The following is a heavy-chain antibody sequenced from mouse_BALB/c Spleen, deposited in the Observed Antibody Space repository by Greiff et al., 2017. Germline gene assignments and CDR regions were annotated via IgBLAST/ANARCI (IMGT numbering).Heavy chain of an antibody. V-gene: IGHV1-69*02. CDR2: IDPSDSYT. Sequence: QVQLKQPGAELVKPGASVKLSCKASGYTFTSYWMHWVKQRPGQGLEWIGEIDPSDSYTNYNQKFKGKATLTVDKSSSTAYMQLSSLTSEDSAVYYCARTTVVDYYAMDYWGQGTSVTVSS. J-gene: IGHJ4*01. D-gene: IGHD1-1*01. CDR1: GYTFTSYW. CDR3: ARTTVVDYYAMDY.